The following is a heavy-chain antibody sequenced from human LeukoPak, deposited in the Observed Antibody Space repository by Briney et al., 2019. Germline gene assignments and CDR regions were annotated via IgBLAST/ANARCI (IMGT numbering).Heavy chain of an antibody. V-gene: IGHV5-51*01. CDR2: IQPGNPEI. Sequence: GESLKISCKGSGYSFTSYWIGWVRQMPGKGLEWVGNIQPGNPEIRYSPSFQGQLTLSADKSISTAYLQWSSLKASDTAMYYCARRHYYYDRSGFYYYFDTWGQGTQVTVTS. CDR3: ARRHYYYDRSGFYYYFDT. CDR1: GYSFTSYW. D-gene: IGHD3-22*01. J-gene: IGHJ4*02.